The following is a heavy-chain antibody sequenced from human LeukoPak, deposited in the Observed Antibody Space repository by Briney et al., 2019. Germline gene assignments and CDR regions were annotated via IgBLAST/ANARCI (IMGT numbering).Heavy chain of an antibody. J-gene: IGHJ4*02. CDR1: GYTFTGYY. Sequence: ASVRVSCKASGYTFTGYYMHWVRQAPGQGLEWMGWINPNSGGTNYAQKFQGRVTMTRDASISTAYMELSRLRSDDTAVYYCARGGSSGVHPACFDYWGQGTLVTVSS. CDR3: ARGGSSGVHPACFDY. D-gene: IGHD6-19*01. CDR2: INPNSGGT. V-gene: IGHV1-2*02.